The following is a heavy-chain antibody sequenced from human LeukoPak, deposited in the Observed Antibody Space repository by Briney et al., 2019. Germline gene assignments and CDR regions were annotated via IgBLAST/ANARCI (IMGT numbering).Heavy chain of an antibody. CDR2: IKQDESEK. Sequence: GGSLRLSCAASGFTFSSYWMSWVRQAPGKGLEWVANIKQDESEKYYVDSVKGRFTISRDNAKNSLYLQMNSLRAEDTAVYYCARDSFYGSGPLLGWFDPWGQGTLVTVSS. J-gene: IGHJ5*02. CDR3: ARDSFYGSGPLLGWFDP. V-gene: IGHV3-7*01. CDR1: GFTFSSYW. D-gene: IGHD3-10*01.